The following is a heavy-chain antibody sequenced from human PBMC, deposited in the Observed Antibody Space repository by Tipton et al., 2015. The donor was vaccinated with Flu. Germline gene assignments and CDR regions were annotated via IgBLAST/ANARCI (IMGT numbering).Heavy chain of an antibody. J-gene: IGHJ4*02. CDR1: GFTVSSNY. D-gene: IGHD5/OR15-5a*01. CDR2: IYSGGST. CDR3: AKVIPEIVSGLDY. Sequence: GSLRLSCAASGFTVSSNYMSWVRQAPGKGLEWVSVIYSGGSTYYADSVKGRFTISRDNSKNTLYLQMNSLRAEDTAIYYCAKVIPEIVSGLDYWGQGTLVTASS. V-gene: IGHV3-53*01.